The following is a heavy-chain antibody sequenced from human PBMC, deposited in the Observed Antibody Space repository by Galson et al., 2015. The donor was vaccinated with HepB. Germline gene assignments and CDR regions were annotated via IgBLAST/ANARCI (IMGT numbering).Heavy chain of an antibody. CDR3: AREAIWPPRLYYYYGMDV. J-gene: IGHJ6*02. CDR2: ISAYNGNT. V-gene: IGHV1-18*01. D-gene: IGHD3-16*01. CDR1: SYTFTSYG. Sequence: SVKVSCKASSYTFTSYGISWVRQAPGQGLEWMGWISAYNGNTNYAQKLQGRVTMTTDTSTSTAYMELRSLRSDDTAVYYCAREAIWPPRLYYYYGMDVWGQGTTVTVSS.